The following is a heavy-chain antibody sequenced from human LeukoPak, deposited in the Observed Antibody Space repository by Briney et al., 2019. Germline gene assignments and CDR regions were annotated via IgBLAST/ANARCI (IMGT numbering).Heavy chain of an antibody. CDR1: AFTFSSYG. V-gene: IGHV3-30*03. CDR2: ISYDGSDK. J-gene: IGHJ4*02. D-gene: IGHD3-22*01. Sequence: GRSLRLSCAASAFTFSSYGMHWVRQAPGKGLEWVALISYDGSDKDYAKSVKGRFTISRDNSKNTLYLQMNSLRAEDTAVYYCARDSYETPPDYWGQGTLVTVSS. CDR3: ARDSYETPPDY.